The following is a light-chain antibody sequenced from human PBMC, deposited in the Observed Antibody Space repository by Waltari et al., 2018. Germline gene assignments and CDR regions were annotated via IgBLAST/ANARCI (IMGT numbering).Light chain of an antibody. CDR2: RND. V-gene: IGLV1-44*01. CDR3: AAWDDSLNGRWV. Sequence: QSEMSQPPSVSGTPGQTVTISCSGRSSNVGSNVVNWYQQLPGTAPKLLIYRNDQRPSRVPDLFAGSKSGTSASLAISGLQSEDEADYYCAAWDDSLNGRWVFGAGTKLTVL. CDR1: SSNVGSNV. J-gene: IGLJ2*01.